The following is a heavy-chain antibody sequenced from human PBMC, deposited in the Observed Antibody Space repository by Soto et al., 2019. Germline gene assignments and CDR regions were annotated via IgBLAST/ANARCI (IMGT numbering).Heavy chain of an antibody. V-gene: IGHV1-2*02. CDR1: AYTLTSNY. D-gene: IGHD3-22*01. J-gene: IGHJ4*02. CDR3: ARSFLYDNSGSY. CDR2: INPNSGGT. Sequence: SVKNDCKTPAYTLTSNYLQWVRQAPGQGLEWMGWINPNSGGTNYAQKFQGRVSMTRDTSISKAYMELTGLTPDDTAVHYCARSFLYDNSGSYWGQGTPVTV.